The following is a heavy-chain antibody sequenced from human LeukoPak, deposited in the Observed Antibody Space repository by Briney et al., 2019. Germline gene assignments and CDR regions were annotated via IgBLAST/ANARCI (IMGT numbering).Heavy chain of an antibody. CDR1: GYTFTSYG. J-gene: IGHJ4*02. Sequence: ASVKVSCKASGYTFTSYGMHWVRQAPGQRLEWMGWINAGNGNTKYSQKFQGRVTITADESTSTAYMELSSLRSEDTAVYYCARDYVWGSYRYIFDYWGQGTLVTVSS. V-gene: IGHV1-3*01. CDR2: INAGNGNT. D-gene: IGHD3-16*02. CDR3: ARDYVWGSYRYIFDY.